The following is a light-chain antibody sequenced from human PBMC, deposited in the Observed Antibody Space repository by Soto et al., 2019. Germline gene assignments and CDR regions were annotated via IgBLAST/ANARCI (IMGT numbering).Light chain of an antibody. CDR3: QQYNNWPPWT. V-gene: IGKV3-15*01. Sequence: IVLTQSPGTLSLSPRERATLSCRASQGLASRYLAWYQQKPGQAPRLLIYGASTRATGIPARFSGSGSGTEFTLTISSLQSEDFAVYYCQQYNNWPPWTFGQGTKVDIK. CDR2: GAS. J-gene: IGKJ1*01. CDR1: QGLASRY.